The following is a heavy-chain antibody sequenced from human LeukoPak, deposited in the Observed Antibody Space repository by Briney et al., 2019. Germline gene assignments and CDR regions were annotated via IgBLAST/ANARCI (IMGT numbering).Heavy chain of an antibody. J-gene: IGHJ4*02. D-gene: IGHD3-3*01. CDR2: IIPILGIA. CDR1: GGTFSSYA. V-gene: IGHV1-69*04. Sequence: ASVKVSCKASGGTFSSYAISWVRQAPGQGLEWMGRIIPILGIANYAQKFQGRVTITADKSTSTAYMKLSSLRSEDTAVYYCARDMGDDDFWRLIRYWGQGTLVTVSS. CDR3: ARDMGDDDFWRLIRY.